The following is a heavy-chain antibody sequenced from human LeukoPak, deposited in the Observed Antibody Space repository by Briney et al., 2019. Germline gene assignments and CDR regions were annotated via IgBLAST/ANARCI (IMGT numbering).Heavy chain of an antibody. V-gene: IGHV4-59*01. CDR3: ARDGTGSYYNFNAFDI. D-gene: IGHD1-26*01. CDR2: IYYSGST. J-gene: IGHJ3*02. CDR1: GGSISSYY. Sequence: SETLSLTCTVSGGSISSYYWSWIRQPPGKGLEWIGYIYYSGSTNYNPSLKSRATISVDTSKNQFSLKLSSVTAADTAVYYCARDGTGSYYNFNAFDIWGQGTMVTVSS.